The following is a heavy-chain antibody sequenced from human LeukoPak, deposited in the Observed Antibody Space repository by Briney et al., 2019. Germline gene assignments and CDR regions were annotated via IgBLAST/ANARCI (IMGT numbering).Heavy chain of an antibody. D-gene: IGHD6-13*01. J-gene: IGHJ4*02. CDR1: GFSFNTYS. V-gene: IGHV3-21*01. Sequence: GGSLRLSCAASGFSFNTYSMNWVRQAPGKGLEWVASISSSSSYMYYADSVKGRFTISRENAENSLYLHMSGLRAEDTAVYYCARDLYVHSSPHFDSWGQGTLVTVSS. CDR2: ISSSSSYM. CDR3: ARDLYVHSSPHFDS.